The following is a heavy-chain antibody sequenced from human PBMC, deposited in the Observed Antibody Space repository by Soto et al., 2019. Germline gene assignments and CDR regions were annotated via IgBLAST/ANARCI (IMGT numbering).Heavy chain of an antibody. CDR2: IYYSGST. CDR1: GGSISSYY. J-gene: IGHJ4*02. D-gene: IGHD5-12*01. V-gene: IGHV4-59*01. Sequence: SETLSLTCTVSGGSISSYYWSWIRQPPGKGLEWIGYIYYSGSTNYNPSLKSRVTISVDTSKNQFSLKLSSVTAADTAVYYCARGNSGYDPIRFDYWGQGTLVTVSS. CDR3: ARGNSGYDPIRFDY.